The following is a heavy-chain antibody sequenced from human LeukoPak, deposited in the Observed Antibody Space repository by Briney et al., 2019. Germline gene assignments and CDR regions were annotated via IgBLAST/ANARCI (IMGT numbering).Heavy chain of an antibody. CDR3: ARDHRYAFDN. CDR2: ISSSGSTI. J-gene: IGHJ4*02. V-gene: IGHV3-11*04. Sequence: GGSLRLSCAASGFTFSDYYMSWIRQAPGKGLEWVSYISSSGSTIYYADSVKGRFTISRDNAKNSVFLQMNSLRVEDTAVYFCARDHRYAFDNWGQGTLVTVSS. CDR1: GFTFSDYY. D-gene: IGHD5-12*01.